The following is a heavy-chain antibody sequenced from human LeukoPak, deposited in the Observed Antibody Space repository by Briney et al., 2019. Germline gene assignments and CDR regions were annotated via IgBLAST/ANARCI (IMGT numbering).Heavy chain of an antibody. J-gene: IGHJ4*02. D-gene: IGHD1-26*01. CDR2: INTPGGST. V-gene: IGHV3-23*01. CDR1: GFTFSSYA. Sequence: PGGSLRLSCAASGFTFSSYAMSWVRQAPGKGLEWVSAINTPGGSTYYADSVKGRFSISRDNAKNTLYLQMNSLRAEDTAVYYCGRDLGGRSGYWGQGTLVTVSS. CDR3: GRDLGGRSGY.